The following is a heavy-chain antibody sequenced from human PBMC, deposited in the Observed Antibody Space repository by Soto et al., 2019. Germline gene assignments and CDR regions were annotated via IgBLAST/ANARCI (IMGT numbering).Heavy chain of an antibody. V-gene: IGHV1-3*01. Sequence: ASVKVSCKASGYTFTSYAMHWVRQAPGQRLEWMGWINAGNGNTKYSQKFQGRVTITRDTSASTAYMELSSLRSEDTAVYYCARDPPQLYYFDYWGQGTLVTVSS. CDR2: INAGNGNT. D-gene: IGHD1-1*01. CDR1: GYTFTSYA. CDR3: ARDPPQLYYFDY. J-gene: IGHJ4*02.